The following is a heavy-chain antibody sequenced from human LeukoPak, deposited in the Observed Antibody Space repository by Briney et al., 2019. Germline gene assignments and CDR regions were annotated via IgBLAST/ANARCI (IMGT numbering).Heavy chain of an antibody. CDR2: IYHSGST. D-gene: IGHD2-15*01. J-gene: IGHJ4*02. CDR3: AREGGGFDY. Sequence: PSETLSLTCTVSGGSISSSGYCWGWIRQPPGKGLEWIGEIYHSGSTNYNPSLKSRVTISVDKSKNQFSLKLSSVTAADTAVYYCAREGGGFDYWGQGTLVTVSS. V-gene: IGHV4-39*07. CDR1: GGSISSSGYC.